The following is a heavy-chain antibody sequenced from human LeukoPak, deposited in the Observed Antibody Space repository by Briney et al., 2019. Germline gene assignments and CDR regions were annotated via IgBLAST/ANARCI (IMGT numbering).Heavy chain of an antibody. CDR3: AGGADYGDITFDY. CDR1: GFTVSSNY. CDR2: IYSGGST. Sequence: PGGSLRLSCAASGFTVSSNYMSWVRQAPGKGLEWVSVIYSGGSTYYADSVKGRFTISRDNSKNTLYLQMNSLRAEDTAVYYCAGGADYGDITFDYWGQGTLVTVSS. D-gene: IGHD4-17*01. J-gene: IGHJ4*02. V-gene: IGHV3-53*01.